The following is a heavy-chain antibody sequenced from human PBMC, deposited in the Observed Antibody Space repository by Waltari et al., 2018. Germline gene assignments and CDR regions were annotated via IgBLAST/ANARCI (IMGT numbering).Heavy chain of an antibody. Sequence: QVQLVESGGGVVQPGRSLRLSWAASGFTFSNYALPWVRQAPGKGLEWVLIISYDGSDKYYADSVKGRFTISRDNSKNTLYLQMNSLRTEDTALYYCARDIYGSGSYQFDYWGQGTLVTVSS. CDR3: ARDIYGSGSYQFDY. J-gene: IGHJ4*02. D-gene: IGHD3-10*01. CDR1: GFTFSNYA. CDR2: ISYDGSDK. V-gene: IGHV3-30*01.